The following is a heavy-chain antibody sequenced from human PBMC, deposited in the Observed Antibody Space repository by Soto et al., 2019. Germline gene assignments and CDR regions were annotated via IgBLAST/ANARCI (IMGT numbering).Heavy chain of an antibody. D-gene: IGHD3-22*01. V-gene: IGHV3-33*01. CDR1: ALIFSGYG. CDR3: ARDHRGSSGYYGWLDP. CDR2: IWYDGTNA. J-gene: IGHJ5*02. Sequence: PGGSLRLSCAASALIFSGYGMHWVRQAPGKGLEWVAVIWYDGTNAYYSESVRGRFTISRDNSRNTLYLQMDSLRAEDTAVYYCARDHRGSSGYYGWLDPWGQGTQVTVSS.